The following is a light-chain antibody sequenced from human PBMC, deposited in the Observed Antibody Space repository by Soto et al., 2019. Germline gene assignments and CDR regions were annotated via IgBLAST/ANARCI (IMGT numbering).Light chain of an antibody. J-gene: IGKJ2*01. Sequence: DIVLTQSPGTLSLSPGDRATLSCRASQSVSSSYLAWYQHKPGQAPRLLIYGASRRATGIPDRFSGSGSGTDFTLTISRLQPEDFAVYYCQQYDSSPHTFGQGTKLEIK. CDR2: GAS. CDR1: QSVSSSY. V-gene: IGKV3-20*01. CDR3: QQYDSSPHT.